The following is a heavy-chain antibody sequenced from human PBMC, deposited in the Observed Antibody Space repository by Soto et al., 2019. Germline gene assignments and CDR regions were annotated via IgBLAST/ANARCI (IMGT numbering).Heavy chain of an antibody. V-gene: IGHV4-59*01. D-gene: IGHD6-13*01. Sequence: PSETLSLTYTVSGGSISSYYWSWIRQPPGKGLEWIGYIYYSGSTNYNPSLKSRVTISVDTSKNQFSLKLSSVTAADTAVYYCARGGIAAAGTGFNYWGQGTLVTVSS. J-gene: IGHJ4*02. CDR3: ARGGIAAAGTGFNY. CDR2: IYYSGST. CDR1: GGSISSYY.